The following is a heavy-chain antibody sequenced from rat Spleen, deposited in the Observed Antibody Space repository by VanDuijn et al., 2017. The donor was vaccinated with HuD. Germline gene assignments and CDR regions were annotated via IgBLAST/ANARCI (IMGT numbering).Heavy chain of an antibody. CDR2: IWNTGTT. D-gene: IGHD1-11*01. Sequence: QVQLKESGPGLVQPSQTLSLTCTVSGFSLIRYNVHWVRQPPGEGLEWMGVIWNTGTTRYNSALKSRLSISKDTSKSQVFLKVNNLQTEDTAMYFCTRSYGGYTQHWFAYWGQGTLVTVSS. CDR1: GFSLIRYN. V-gene: IGHV2-41*01. J-gene: IGHJ3*01. CDR3: TRSYGGYTQHWFAY.